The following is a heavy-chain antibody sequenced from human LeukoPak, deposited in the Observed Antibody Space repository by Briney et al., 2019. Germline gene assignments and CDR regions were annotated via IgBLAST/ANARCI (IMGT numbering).Heavy chain of an antibody. Sequence: GGSLRLSCAASGFTFSSYGMNWVRQAPGKGLEWVSTFSGSGSSTYYADSVKGRFTISRDNSKNTLYLQMNSLRAEDTAVYYCARGSGSWYSSYYFDYWGQGTLVTVSS. J-gene: IGHJ4*02. D-gene: IGHD6-13*01. CDR2: FSGSGSST. CDR1: GFTFSSYG. CDR3: ARGSGSWYSSYYFDY. V-gene: IGHV3-23*01.